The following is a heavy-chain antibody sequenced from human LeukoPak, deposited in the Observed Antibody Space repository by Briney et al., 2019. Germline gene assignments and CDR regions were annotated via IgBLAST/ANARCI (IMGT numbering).Heavy chain of an antibody. J-gene: IGHJ4*02. D-gene: IGHD5-12*01. Sequence: LTGGSLRLSCAASGFTFRDYDMTWIRQAPGKGLEWVSGISGSGGSTYYADSVKGRFTISRDNSKNTLYLQMNSLRAEDTAVYYCAKDRILSGYPNDYWGQGTLVTVSS. CDR3: AKDRILSGYPNDY. CDR2: ISGSGGST. CDR1: GFTFRDYD. V-gene: IGHV3-23*01.